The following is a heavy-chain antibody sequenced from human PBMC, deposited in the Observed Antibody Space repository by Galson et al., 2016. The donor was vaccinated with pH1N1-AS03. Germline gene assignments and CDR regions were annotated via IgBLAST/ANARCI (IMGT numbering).Heavy chain of an antibody. V-gene: IGHV2-70*11. J-gene: IGHJ6*02. CDR3: ARGIRPYYYAMDV. Sequence: PALVKPTQTLTLTCAISGFSLTTSGMCVNWIRQPPGKALEWLARIDWDDDKYFSTSLKTRLTISRGTSKNHVVLTLTNMGPEDTGTYYCARGIRPYYYAMDVWGQGTTVTVSS. D-gene: IGHD3-3*02. CDR2: IDWDDDK. CDR1: GFSLTTSGMC.